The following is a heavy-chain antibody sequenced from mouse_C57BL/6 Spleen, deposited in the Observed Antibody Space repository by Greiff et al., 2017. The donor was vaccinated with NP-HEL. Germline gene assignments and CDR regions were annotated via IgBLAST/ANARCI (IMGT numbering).Heavy chain of an antibody. CDR2: INPNNGGT. J-gene: IGHJ1*03. CDR1: GYTFTDYY. Sequence: VQLQQSGPELVKPGASVKISCKASGYTFTDYYMNWVKQSHGKSLEWIGDINPNNGGTSYNQKFKGKATLTVDKSSSTAYMELRSLTSEDSAVYYCARVGKNWYFDVGGTGTTVTVSS. CDR3: ARVGKNWYFDV. V-gene: IGHV1-26*01.